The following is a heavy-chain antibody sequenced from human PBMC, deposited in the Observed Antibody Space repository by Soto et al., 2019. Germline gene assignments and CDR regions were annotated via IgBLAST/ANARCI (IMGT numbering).Heavy chain of an antibody. CDR3: ARDLVAVSGGGYSSSSGGYFFDF. Sequence: VQLEECGGGLVKPGRSLRLSCAASGFTFSDYYMSWIRQAPGKGLEWVSYISNSGRTLYYADSMNGRLTISRDNAKNSLFLQMNSLRSEDTAVYYCARDLVAVSGGGYSSSSGGYFFDFWGQGTLVTVSS. CDR1: GFTFSDYY. CDR2: ISNSGRTL. V-gene: IGHV3-11*01. J-gene: IGHJ4*02. D-gene: IGHD6-6*01.